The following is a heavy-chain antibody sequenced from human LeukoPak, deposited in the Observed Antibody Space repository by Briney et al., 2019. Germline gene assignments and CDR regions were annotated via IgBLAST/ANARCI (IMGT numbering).Heavy chain of an antibody. CDR2: ISYDGSNK. Sequence: PGGSLRLSCAASGFTFSSYAMHWVRQAPGKGLEWVAVISYDGSNKYYADSVKGRFTISRDNSKNTLYLQMNSLRAEDTAVYYCAKDPAVWDWPTYYFDYWGQGTLVTVSS. J-gene: IGHJ4*02. CDR3: AKDPAVWDWPTYYFDY. D-gene: IGHD3/OR15-3a*01. V-gene: IGHV3-30-3*01. CDR1: GFTFSSYA.